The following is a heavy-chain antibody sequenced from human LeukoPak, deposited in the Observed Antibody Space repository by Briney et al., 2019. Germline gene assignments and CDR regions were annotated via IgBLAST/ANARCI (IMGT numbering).Heavy chain of an antibody. CDR3: VRLGRDGYTYGAAY. Sequence: GGSLRLSCAGSGYIFYYYGMRWVRQAPGKGLEWVAGINWNGGSTGYAASVKGRCTISRYNAKNALYLEMNSLRVEDTAFYYCVRLGRDGYTYGAAYWGQGALVTVSS. CDR1: GYIFYYYG. D-gene: IGHD5-24*01. V-gene: IGHV3-20*04. J-gene: IGHJ1*01. CDR2: INWNGGST.